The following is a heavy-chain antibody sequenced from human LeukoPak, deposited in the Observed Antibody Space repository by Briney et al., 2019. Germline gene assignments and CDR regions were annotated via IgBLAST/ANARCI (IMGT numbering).Heavy chain of an antibody. D-gene: IGHD1-14*01. CDR3: ARFVSGKYYFDY. J-gene: IGHJ4*02. CDR1: GYTFTSYY. Sequence: ASVKVSCKASGYTFTSYYMRWVRQAPGQGLEWMGIINPSGGSTSYAQKFQGRVTMTRDMSTSTVYMELSSLRSEDTAVYYCARFVSGKYYFDYWGQGTLVTVSS. CDR2: INPSGGST. V-gene: IGHV1-46*01.